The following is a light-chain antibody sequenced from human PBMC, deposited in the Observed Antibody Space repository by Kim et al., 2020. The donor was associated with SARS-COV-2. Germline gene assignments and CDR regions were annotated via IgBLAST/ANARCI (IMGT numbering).Light chain of an antibody. V-gene: IGLV3-27*01. CDR1: GRAKKK. J-gene: IGLJ3*02. CDR2: KDS. CDR3: YSAADNNWV. Sequence: PGQTSRITCARVGRAKKKARWFQQKPGQAPVLVIYKDSERPSGIPERFSGASSGTTVTLTISGAQVEDEADYYCYSAADNNWVFGGGTKLTVL.